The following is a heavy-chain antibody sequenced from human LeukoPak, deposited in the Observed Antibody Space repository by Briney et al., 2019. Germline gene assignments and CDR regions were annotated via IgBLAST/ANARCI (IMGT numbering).Heavy chain of an antibody. D-gene: IGHD3-22*01. CDR1: GGTFSSYA. Sequence: ASVKVSCKASGGTFSSYAISWMRQAPGQGLEWMGRIIPIFGTANYAQKFQGRVAITTDESTSTAYMELSSLRSEDTAVYYCARDVPREYYYDSSGHWDYWGQGTLVTVSS. CDR2: IIPIFGTA. J-gene: IGHJ4*01. V-gene: IGHV1-69*05. CDR3: ARDVPREYYYDSSGHWDY.